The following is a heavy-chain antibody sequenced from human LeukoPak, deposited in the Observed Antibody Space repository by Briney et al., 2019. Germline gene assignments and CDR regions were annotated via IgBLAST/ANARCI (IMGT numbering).Heavy chain of an antibody. D-gene: IGHD5-12*01. CDR3: ARPRGYAIFDY. CDR2: IKQDGSEK. J-gene: IGHJ4*02. CDR1: GFTFSSYS. V-gene: IGHV3-7*01. Sequence: PGGSLRLSCAASGFTFSSYSMNWVRQAPGKGLEWVADIKQDGSEKFYVDSVRGRFTISRDNARTSVDLQMKSLRVEDTAVYYCARPRGYAIFDYWGRGTLVTVSS.